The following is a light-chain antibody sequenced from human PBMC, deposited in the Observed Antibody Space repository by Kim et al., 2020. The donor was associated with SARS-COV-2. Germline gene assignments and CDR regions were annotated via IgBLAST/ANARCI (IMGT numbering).Light chain of an antibody. CDR3: MIWHSSAWL. J-gene: IGLJ3*02. V-gene: IGLV5-45*02. CDR2: YKSESDK. Sequence: QPVLTQPSSLSASPGASASLTCTLRSGINVGTYRIYWYQQKPGSPPQYLLRYKSESDKQQGSGVPSRFSGSKDASANAGILLISGLQSDDEADYYCMIWHSSAWLFGGGTQLTVL. CDR1: SGINVGTYR.